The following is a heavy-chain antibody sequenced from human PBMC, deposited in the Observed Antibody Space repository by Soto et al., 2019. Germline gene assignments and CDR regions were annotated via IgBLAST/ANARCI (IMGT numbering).Heavy chain of an antibody. V-gene: IGHV3-30*18. CDR2: ISYDGSNK. CDR1: GFTFSSYG. D-gene: IGHD3-9*01. CDR3: AKDLRYDYYYGMDV. J-gene: IGHJ6*02. Sequence: QVQLVESGGGVVQPGRSLRLSCAASGFTFSSYGMHWVRQAPGKGLEWVAVISYDGSNKYYADSVKGRFTISRDNSKNTLYLQMNSLRAEDTAVYYCAKDLRYDYYYGMDVWGQGTTVTVSS.